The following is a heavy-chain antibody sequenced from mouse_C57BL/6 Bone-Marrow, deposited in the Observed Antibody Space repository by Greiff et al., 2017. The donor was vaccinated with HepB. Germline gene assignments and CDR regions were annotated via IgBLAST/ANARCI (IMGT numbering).Heavy chain of an antibody. Sequence: EVQLVESGPGLVKPSQSLSLTCSVTGYSITRCYSWNLILQFPGNKLEWMGYISYDGSNNYNPSLKNRISITRDTSKNQFFLKLNSVTTEDTATYYCARADQDYWGKGTSVTV. CDR1: GYSITRCYS. V-gene: IGHV3-6*01. J-gene: IGHJ4*01. CDR3: ARADQDY. CDR2: ISYDGSN.